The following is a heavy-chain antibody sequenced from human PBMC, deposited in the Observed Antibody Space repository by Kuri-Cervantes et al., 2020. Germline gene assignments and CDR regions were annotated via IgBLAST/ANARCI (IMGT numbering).Heavy chain of an antibody. Sequence: ASVKVSCKASGYTFTSYDINWVRQATGQGLEWMGWMNPNSGNTGYAQKFQGRVTITTDESTSTAYMELSSLRSEDTAVYYCAKRRNYYDSSGYYYGDWYFDFWGRGTLVTVSS. D-gene: IGHD3-22*01. CDR3: AKRRNYYDSSGYYYGDWYFDF. J-gene: IGHJ2*01. V-gene: IGHV1-8*03. CDR2: MNPNSGNT. CDR1: GYTFTSYD.